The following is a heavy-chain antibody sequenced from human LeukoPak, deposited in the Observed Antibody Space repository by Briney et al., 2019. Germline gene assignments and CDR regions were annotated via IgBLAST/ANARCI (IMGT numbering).Heavy chain of an antibody. D-gene: IGHD6-13*01. CDR2: IYYSGST. CDR1: GGSISSSSYS. V-gene: IGHV4-39*01. J-gene: IGHJ6*02. Sequence: PSETLSLTCTVSGGSISSSSYSWGWIRQPPGKGLEWIGSIYYSGSTYYNPSLKSRVTISVDTSKNQFSLKLSSVTAADTAVYYCASYPRIAAAANYGMDVWGQGTTVTVSS. CDR3: ASYPRIAAAANYGMDV.